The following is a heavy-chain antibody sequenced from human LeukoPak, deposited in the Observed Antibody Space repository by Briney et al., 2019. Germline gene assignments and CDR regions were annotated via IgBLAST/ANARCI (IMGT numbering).Heavy chain of an antibody. D-gene: IGHD1-1*01. V-gene: IGHV3-33*01. CDR1: GFTFRNYG. J-gene: IGHJ4*02. CDR2: IYYDGSNQ. Sequence: GGSLRLSCAASGFTFRNYGFHRVRQAPGRGLEWVAIIYYDGSNQYYADSVQGRFIISRDNSKNTVYLQMNSLRAEDTALYYCATDRQLSYFDYWGQGTLVTVSS. CDR3: ATDRQLSYFDY.